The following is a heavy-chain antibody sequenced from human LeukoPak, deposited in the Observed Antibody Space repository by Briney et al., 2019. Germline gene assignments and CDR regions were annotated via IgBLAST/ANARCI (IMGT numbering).Heavy chain of an antibody. J-gene: IGHJ4*02. Sequence: ASVKVSCKASGYTFTSYGISWVRQAPGQGLEWMGWISGYNGNTNYAQRLQGRVSMTTDRSTSTAYMELRSLRSDDTAVYYCARDPIPVGATPRPVDYWGQGTLVTVSS. CDR1: GYTFTSYG. CDR3: ARDPIPVGATPRPVDY. D-gene: IGHD1-26*01. V-gene: IGHV1-18*01. CDR2: ISGYNGNT.